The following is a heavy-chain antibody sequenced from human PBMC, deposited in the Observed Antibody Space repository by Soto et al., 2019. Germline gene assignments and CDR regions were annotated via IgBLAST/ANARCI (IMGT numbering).Heavy chain of an antibody. D-gene: IGHD6-13*01. J-gene: IGHJ4*02. V-gene: IGHV3-23*01. CDR2: ISASGDST. CDR1: GFTFSSYA. Sequence: PGGSLRLSCAASGFTFSSYALSWVRQAPGKGLEWVSTISASGDSTYYADSVKGRFTISRDNSKSTLYLQMNSLRAEDTAIYYCAKRLIGSSKWYYFDNWGQGTLVTVS. CDR3: AKRLIGSSKWYYFDN.